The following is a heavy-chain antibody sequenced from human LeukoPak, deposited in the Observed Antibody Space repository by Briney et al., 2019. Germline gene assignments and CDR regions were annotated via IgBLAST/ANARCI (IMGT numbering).Heavy chain of an antibody. CDR3: ARSIESTSSLKTNFDY. CDR1: GFTFSSYA. V-gene: IGHV3-30-3*01. Sequence: PGGSLRLSCAASGFTFSSYAMHWVRQAPGQGLEWVAVISYDGSNKYYADSVKGRFTISRDNSKNTLYLQMNSLRVEDTAMYYCARSIESTSSLKTNFDYWGQGTLVTVSS. J-gene: IGHJ4*02. D-gene: IGHD1/OR15-1a*01. CDR2: ISYDGSNK.